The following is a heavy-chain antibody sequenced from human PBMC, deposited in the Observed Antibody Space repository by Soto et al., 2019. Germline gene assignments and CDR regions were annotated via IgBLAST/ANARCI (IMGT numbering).Heavy chain of an antibody. Sequence: SETLSLTSAVYGGSFSGCYWSWIRQPPGKGLEWIGEINHSGRTNYNPSLKSRVTISVDTSKNQFSLRLSSGTAADTAVYYCARAVGYCSSTSCYSSDAFDIWGKGTMVPVSS. J-gene: IGHJ3*02. D-gene: IGHD2-2*01. CDR2: INHSGRT. CDR1: GGSFSGCY. V-gene: IGHV4-34*01. CDR3: ARAVGYCSSTSCYSSDAFDI.